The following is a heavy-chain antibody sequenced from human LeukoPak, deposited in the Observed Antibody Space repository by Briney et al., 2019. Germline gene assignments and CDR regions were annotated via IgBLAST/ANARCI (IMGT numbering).Heavy chain of an antibody. CDR3: ARRAIVGYCSSTSCSYYFDY. V-gene: IGHV5-51*01. CDR2: IYPGDSDT. D-gene: IGHD2-2*01. CDR1: GYSFTSYW. J-gene: IGHJ4*02. Sequence: GESLKISCKGSGYSFTSYWTGWLRQMPGKGLEGLVIIYPGDSDTRYNPSFQGQLTISANKSISTACLTWCILKASDTAMYYCARRAIVGYCSSTSCSYYFDYWGQGTLVTVSS.